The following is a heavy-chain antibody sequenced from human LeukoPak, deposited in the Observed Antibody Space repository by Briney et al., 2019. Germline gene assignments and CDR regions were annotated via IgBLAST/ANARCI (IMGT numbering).Heavy chain of an antibody. V-gene: IGHV4-34*01. CDR1: VGSFSGYY. CDR3: ERGDYDILTGLPY. J-gene: IGHJ4*02. D-gene: IGHD3-9*01. CDR2: INHSGST. Sequence: SETLSLTCAVYVGSFSGYYWSWIRHPPGKGLEWIGEINHSGSTNYNPSLKSRVTISVGTSKNQFSLKLSSVTAADTAVYYCERGDYDILTGLPYWGQGTLVTVSS.